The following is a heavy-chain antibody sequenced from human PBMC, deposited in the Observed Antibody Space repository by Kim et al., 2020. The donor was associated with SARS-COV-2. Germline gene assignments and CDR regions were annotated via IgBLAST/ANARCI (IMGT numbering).Heavy chain of an antibody. V-gene: IGHV4-61*01. CDR2: IYYSGST. D-gene: IGHD3-22*01. CDR1: GGSVSSGSYY. CDR3: ARALRGGPYYYDSSGYPLRATPPDY. Sequence: SETLSLTCTVSGGSVSSGSYYWSWIRQPPGKGLEWIGYIYYSGSTNYNPSLKSRVTISVDTSKNQFSLKLSPVTAADTAVYYCARALRGGPYYYDSSGYPLRATPPDYWGQGTLVTVSS. J-gene: IGHJ4*02.